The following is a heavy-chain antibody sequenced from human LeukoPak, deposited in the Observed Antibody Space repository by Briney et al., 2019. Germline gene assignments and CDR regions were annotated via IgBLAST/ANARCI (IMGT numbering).Heavy chain of an antibody. J-gene: IGHJ5*02. D-gene: IGHD3-10*01. CDR3: ARRLLWFGELPTQNWFDP. V-gene: IGHV3-23*01. CDR2: ISSSGGST. CDR1: GFTVSSNY. Sequence: GGSLRLSCAASGFTVSSNYMSWVRQAPGKGLEWVSDISSSGGSTYYADSVKGRFTISRDNSKKTLYLQMKSLRAEDTAVYYCARRLLWFGELPTQNWFDPWGQGTLVTVSS.